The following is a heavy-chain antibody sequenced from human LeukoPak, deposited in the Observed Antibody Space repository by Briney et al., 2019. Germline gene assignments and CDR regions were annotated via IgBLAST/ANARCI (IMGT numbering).Heavy chain of an antibody. Sequence: ASVKVSCKVSGYTLTELSMHWVRQAPGKGLEWMGGFDPEDGETIYAQKFQGGVTMTEDTSTDTAYMELSSLRSEDTAVYYCATASSGYYFSPDYWGQGTLVTVSS. J-gene: IGHJ4*02. D-gene: IGHD3-22*01. CDR1: GYTLTELS. V-gene: IGHV1-24*01. CDR2: FDPEDGET. CDR3: ATASSGYYFSPDY.